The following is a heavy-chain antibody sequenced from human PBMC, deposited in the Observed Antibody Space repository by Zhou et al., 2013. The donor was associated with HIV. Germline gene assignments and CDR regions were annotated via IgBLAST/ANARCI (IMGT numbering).Heavy chain of an antibody. V-gene: IGHV1-69*05. CDR3: VSPLAKKTDAFDI. CDR1: GDTFRHYA. Sequence: QVQLLQSGTEVKKPGSSVKVSCKVSGDTFRHYAISWVRQAPGQGLEWMGGIRPMFGTAASAQKFQGRVTIKTDESTSTAYMELSSLTSEDAAIYYCVSPLAKKTDAFDIWGQGTMLTVSS. J-gene: IGHJ3*02. CDR2: IRPMFGTA.